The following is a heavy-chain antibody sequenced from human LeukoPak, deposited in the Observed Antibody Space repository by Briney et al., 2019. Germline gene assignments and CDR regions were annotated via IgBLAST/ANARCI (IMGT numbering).Heavy chain of an antibody. J-gene: IGHJ5*02. Sequence: ASVKVSXKASGYTFTGYYMHWVRQAPGQGLEWMGRINPNSGGTNYAQKFQGRVTMTRDTSISTAYMELSRLRSDDTAVYYCARDDIVGATSHYNWFDPWGQGTLVTVSS. CDR1: GYTFTGYY. D-gene: IGHD1-26*01. V-gene: IGHV1-2*06. CDR3: ARDDIVGATSHYNWFDP. CDR2: INPNSGGT.